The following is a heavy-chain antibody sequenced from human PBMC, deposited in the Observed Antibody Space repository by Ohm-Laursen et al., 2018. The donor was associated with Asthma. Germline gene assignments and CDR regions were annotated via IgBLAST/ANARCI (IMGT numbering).Heavy chain of an antibody. D-gene: IGHD3-10*01. CDR1: GFTFRSYA. CDR3: RGLYHYASGRLEGDY. J-gene: IGHJ4*02. CDR2: ISSSSTTI. Sequence: SLRLSCSATGFTFRSYAIHWVRQAPGKGLEWVSYISSSSTTIYYADSVKGRFTISRDNAKNSLYLHMNSLGAEDTAVYYCRGLYHYASGRLEGDYWGQGTLVTVSS. V-gene: IGHV3-48*01.